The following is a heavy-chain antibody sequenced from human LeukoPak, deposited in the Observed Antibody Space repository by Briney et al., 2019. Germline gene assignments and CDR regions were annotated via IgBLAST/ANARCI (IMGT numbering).Heavy chain of an antibody. CDR1: GFTFINAW. V-gene: IGHV3-15*01. CDR2: IKSQTDGGTT. Sequence: GGSLRLSCAASGFTFINAWMSWVRQAPGKGLEWVGHIKSQTDGGTTDYTAPVKGRFTISRDDSKNTVYLQMNTLRAEDTAVYYCAKNNRDAMDVWGQGTTVTVSS. J-gene: IGHJ6*01. CDR3: AKNNRDAMDV. D-gene: IGHD1-14*01.